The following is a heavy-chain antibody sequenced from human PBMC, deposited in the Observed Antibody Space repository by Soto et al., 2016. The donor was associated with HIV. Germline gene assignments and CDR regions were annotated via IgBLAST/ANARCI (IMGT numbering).Heavy chain of an antibody. J-gene: IGHJ3*02. D-gene: IGHD3-16*01. V-gene: IGHV1-2*02. CDR1: GYTFTGYY. CDR3: ARESISPTRLGESYAFDI. Sequence: QVQLVQSGAEVEKPGASVKVSCKASGYTFTGYYMHWVRQAPGQGLEWMGWINPNSGGTNYAQKFQGRVTMTRDTSISTAYMELSRLRSDDTAVYYCARESISPTRLGESYAFDIWAKGQWSPSLQ. CDR2: INPNSGGT.